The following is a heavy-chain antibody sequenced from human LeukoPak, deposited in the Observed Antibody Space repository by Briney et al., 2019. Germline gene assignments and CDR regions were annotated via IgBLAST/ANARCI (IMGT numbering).Heavy chain of an antibody. CDR1: GGSISSYY. CDR2: IYCSGST. Sequence: PSETLSLTCTVSGGSISSYYWSWIRQPPGKGLEWIGYIYCSGSTNYNLSLKSRVTISVDTSKNQFSLKLSSVTAADTAVYYCARHPSYYDRIDYWGQGTLVTVSS. J-gene: IGHJ4*02. D-gene: IGHD3-22*01. CDR3: ARHPSYYDRIDY. V-gene: IGHV4-59*08.